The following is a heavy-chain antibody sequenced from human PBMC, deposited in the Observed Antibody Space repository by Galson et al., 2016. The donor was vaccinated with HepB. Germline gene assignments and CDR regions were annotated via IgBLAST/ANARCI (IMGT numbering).Heavy chain of an antibody. CDR2: IFPGDSDT. CDR3: ARQTKQGPLEY. Sequence: QSGAEVKKPGESLTISCEASGYSFPTHWIGWVRQLPGKGLEWMGMIFPGDSDTRYSPSFQGHVTISADKSITTAYLQWTNLKASDTAVYYCARQTKQGPLEYWGQGTLVTVSS. D-gene: IGHD1-14*01. CDR1: GYSFPTHW. V-gene: IGHV5-51*01. J-gene: IGHJ4*02.